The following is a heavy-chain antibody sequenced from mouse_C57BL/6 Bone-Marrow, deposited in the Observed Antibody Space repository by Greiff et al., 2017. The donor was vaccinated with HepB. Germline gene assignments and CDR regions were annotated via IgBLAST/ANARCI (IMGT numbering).Heavy chain of an antibody. Sequence: VKLVESGGGLVKPGGSLKLSCAASGFTFSSYAMSWVRQTPEKRLEWVATISDGGSYTYYPDNVKGRFTISRDNAKNNLYLQMSHLKSEDTAMYYCARDPYYSNYAGAMDYWGQGTSVTVSS. D-gene: IGHD2-5*01. J-gene: IGHJ4*01. CDR2: ISDGGSYT. CDR1: GFTFSSYA. V-gene: IGHV5-4*01. CDR3: ARDPYYSNYAGAMDY.